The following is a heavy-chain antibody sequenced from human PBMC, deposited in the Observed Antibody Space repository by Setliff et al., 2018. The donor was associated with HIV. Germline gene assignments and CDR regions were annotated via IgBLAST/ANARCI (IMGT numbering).Heavy chain of an antibody. J-gene: IGHJ5*02. Sequence: HPGGSLRLSCAASGFTFSNYGMHWVRQAPGKGLEWVAVIWYDGSYKYYVDSVKGRFTISRDNAKSSLYLQMNSLRAEDTAVYYCAKGGDLQLWLLAWFDPWGQGTLVTVSS. CDR1: GFTFSNYG. CDR2: IWYDGSYK. V-gene: IGHV3-33*03. D-gene: IGHD5-18*01. CDR3: AKGGDLQLWLLAWFDP.